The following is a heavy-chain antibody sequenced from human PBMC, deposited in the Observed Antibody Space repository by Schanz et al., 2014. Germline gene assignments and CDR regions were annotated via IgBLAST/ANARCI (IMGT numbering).Heavy chain of an antibody. CDR2: INPNTGGT. CDR3: ARGRGFYDY. J-gene: IGHJ4*02. CDR1: GYAFSDYG. D-gene: IGHD3-10*01. Sequence: QVQLEQSGAEVKKPGASVKVSCKTSGYAFSDYGLNWVRQAPGQGLEWMGWINPNTGGTNFAQKFQGWVTVTRDTSISTVYMELSSLTSEDTAVHYCARGRGFYDYWGQGTLVTVSS. V-gene: IGHV1-2*04.